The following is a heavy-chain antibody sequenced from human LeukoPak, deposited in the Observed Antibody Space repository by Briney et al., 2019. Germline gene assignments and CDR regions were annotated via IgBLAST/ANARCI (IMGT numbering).Heavy chain of an antibody. CDR1: GGSISNYY. D-gene: IGHD2/OR15-2a*01. CDR2: IYASGST. CDR3: ARDFYGDDGHHPFDY. V-gene: IGHV4-4*07. J-gene: IGHJ4*02. Sequence: PSETLSLTCSVSGGSISNYYWNWLCQPAGKGLEWIGRIYASGSTNYNPSLKSRVTISMDKSKNHFSLNLKSVTAADTAFYYCARDFYGDDGHHPFDYWGQGIQVTVSS.